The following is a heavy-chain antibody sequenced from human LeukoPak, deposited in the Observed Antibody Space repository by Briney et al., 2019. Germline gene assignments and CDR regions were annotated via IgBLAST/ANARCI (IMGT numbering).Heavy chain of an antibody. J-gene: IGHJ4*02. Sequence: PSETLSLTCAVYGGSFSGYYWSWIRQPPGKGLEWIGEINHSGSTNYNPSLKSRVTISVDTSKNQFSLKLSSVTAADTAVYYCARGRMGSPFGCWGQGTLVTVSS. CDR3: ARGRMGSPFGC. CDR2: INHSGST. V-gene: IGHV4-34*01. CDR1: GGSFSGYY. D-gene: IGHD1-26*01.